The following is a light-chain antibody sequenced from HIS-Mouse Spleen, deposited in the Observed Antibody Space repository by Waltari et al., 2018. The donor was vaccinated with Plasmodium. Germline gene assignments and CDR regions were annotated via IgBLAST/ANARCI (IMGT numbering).Light chain of an antibody. CDR3: QAWDSSTVV. CDR1: KLGDKY. V-gene: IGLV3-1*01. Sequence: SYELTQPPSVSVSPGQTASITCSGAKLGDKYACWYQQQPGHAPVLVIYQDSKRPSGIPERFSGSNSGNTATLTISGTQAMDEADYYCQAWDSSTVVFGGGTKLTVL. J-gene: IGLJ2*01. CDR2: QDS.